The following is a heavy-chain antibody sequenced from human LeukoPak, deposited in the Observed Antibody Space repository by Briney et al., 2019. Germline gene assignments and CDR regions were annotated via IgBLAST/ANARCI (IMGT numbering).Heavy chain of an antibody. Sequence: SETLSLTCAVYGGSFSGYYRSWIRQPPGKGLEWIGEINRSGSTNYNPSLKSRVTISVDTSKNQFSLKLSSVTAADTAVYYCAILTTXKSVXXXXQGTLXXXS. CDR3: AILTTXKSVXX. V-gene: IGHV4-34*01. CDR1: GGSFSGYY. CDR2: INRSGST. D-gene: IGHD3-9*01. J-gene: IGHJ4*02.